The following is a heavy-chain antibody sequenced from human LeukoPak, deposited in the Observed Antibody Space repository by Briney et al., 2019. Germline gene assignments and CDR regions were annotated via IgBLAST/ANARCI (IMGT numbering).Heavy chain of an antibody. J-gene: IGHJ3*02. CDR1: GGSFSGYK. V-gene: IGHV4-34*01. CDR3: ARRPDGFDI. Sequence: PSETLSLTWAVYGGSFSGYKWSWIRQTPGTGLEWIGEVNHSGSTHYNPSLKSRVTVSVDTSKNQFSLNLNSVTAADTAVYYCARRPDGFDIWGQGTMVTVSS. CDR2: VNHSGST.